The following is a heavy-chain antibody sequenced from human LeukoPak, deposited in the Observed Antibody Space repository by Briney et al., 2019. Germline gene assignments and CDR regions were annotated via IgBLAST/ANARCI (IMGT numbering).Heavy chain of an antibody. CDR2: ITPFNVNT. D-gene: IGHD5-18*01. V-gene: IGHV1-45*02. CDR3: AKSEGFGESSYGQNAFDI. CDR1: GYTLTYRY. Sequence: GSLGKPSCKASGYTLTYRYLPCGRRSPGPPLKWRGWITPFNVNTTSAPKCHYRVTITRDRSMSTSYMALSRLRCEDPTLYYFAKSEGFGESSYGQNAFDIWGQGTMVTVPS. J-gene: IGHJ3*02.